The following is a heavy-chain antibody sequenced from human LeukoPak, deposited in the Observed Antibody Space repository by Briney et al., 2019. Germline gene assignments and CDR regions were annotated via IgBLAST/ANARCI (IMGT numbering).Heavy chain of an antibody. CDR3: ARDLRREGYNRGAFDI. D-gene: IGHD5-24*01. J-gene: IGHJ3*02. CDR2: IFYTGTT. Sequence: PSETLSLTCTVSGGSIRSYQWSGLRQPPGKGLEWIGFIFYTGTTNYNPSLNSRVTISIDTSKRQFSLKLSSVTAADTAVYFCARDLRREGYNRGAFDIWGQGRVVTVSS. V-gene: IGHV4-59*01. CDR1: GGSIRSYQ.